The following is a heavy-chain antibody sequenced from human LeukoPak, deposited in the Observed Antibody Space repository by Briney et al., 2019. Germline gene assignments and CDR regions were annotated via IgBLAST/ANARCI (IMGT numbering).Heavy chain of an antibody. CDR1: GFTFSSYA. D-gene: IGHD2-2*02. Sequence: GGSLRLSCAASGFTFSSYAMNWVRQAPGKGLEWVSAISGSGSGDSTYYADSVKGRLTISRDNSKNTLHLQMNSLRVEDTAIYYCTKDLVPAGPRLIVAVPDGIPWFDPWSQGTLVTVSS. J-gene: IGHJ5*02. CDR2: ISGSGSGDST. CDR3: TKDLVPAGPRLIVAVPDGIPWFDP. V-gene: IGHV3-23*01.